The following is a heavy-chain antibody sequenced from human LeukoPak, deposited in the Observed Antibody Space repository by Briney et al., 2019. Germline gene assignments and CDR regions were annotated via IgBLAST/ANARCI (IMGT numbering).Heavy chain of an antibody. CDR2: IYHSGST. D-gene: IGHD6-13*01. CDR1: GGSISSSNW. V-gene: IGHV4-4*02. Sequence: SETLSLTCTVSGGSISSSNWWSWVRQPPGKGLEWIGEIYHSGSTNYNPSLKSRVTISVDKSENQFSLKLSSVTAADTAVYYCARSRRGSSWNYYYYGMDVWGQGTTVTVSS. J-gene: IGHJ6*02. CDR3: ARSRRGSSWNYYYYGMDV.